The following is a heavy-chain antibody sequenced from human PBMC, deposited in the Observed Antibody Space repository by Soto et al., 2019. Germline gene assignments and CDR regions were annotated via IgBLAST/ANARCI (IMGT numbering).Heavy chain of an antibody. Sequence: ASETLSLTCTVSGGSISSYYWNWIRQPPGKGLEWIGYVYYTGSTNYNPSLKSRVTMSVGTSKNQFSLKLNSVTAADTAVYYCARVGYYDSSCYLDYWGQGTLVTVSS. V-gene: IGHV4-59*01. D-gene: IGHD3-22*01. J-gene: IGHJ4*02. CDR1: GGSISSYY. CDR2: VYYTGST. CDR3: ARVGYYDSSCYLDY.